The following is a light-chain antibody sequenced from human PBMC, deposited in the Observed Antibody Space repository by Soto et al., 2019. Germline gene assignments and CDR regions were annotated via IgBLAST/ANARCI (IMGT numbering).Light chain of an antibody. J-gene: IGKJ1*01. CDR1: QSISSW. CDR2: KAS. V-gene: IGKV1-5*03. Sequence: DIQMTQSPSTLSASVGDRVTITCRASQSISSWLAWYQQKPGKAPKLLIYKASSLESGVPSRFSGSGSGTEFTLTISSLQPDDFATYYCQKYNSYSLTFGQGTKVDI. CDR3: QKYNSYSLT.